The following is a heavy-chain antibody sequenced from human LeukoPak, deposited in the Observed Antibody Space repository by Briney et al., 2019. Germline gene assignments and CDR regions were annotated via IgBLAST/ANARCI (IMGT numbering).Heavy chain of an antibody. CDR2: IYYSGST. V-gene: IGHV4-59*08. J-gene: IGHJ4*02. Sequence: SETLSLTCTVSGGSISSYYWSWIRQPPGKGLEWIGYIYYSGSTNYNPSLKSRVTISVDTSKNQFSLKLSSVTAADTAVYYCARHSVEMATVAFDYWGQGTLVTVFS. CDR1: GGSISSYY. D-gene: IGHD5-24*01. CDR3: ARHSVEMATVAFDY.